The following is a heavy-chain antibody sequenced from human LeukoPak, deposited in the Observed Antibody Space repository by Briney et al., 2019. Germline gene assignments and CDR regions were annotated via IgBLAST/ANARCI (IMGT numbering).Heavy chain of an antibody. J-gene: IGHJ4*02. CDR3: ARATQITMIVVVITKGYYFDY. Sequence: SETLSLTCAVYGGSFSGYYWSWIRQPPGKGLEWIGEINHSGSTNYSPSLKSRVTISVDTSKNQFSLKLSSVTAADTAVYYCARATQITMIVVVITKGYYFDYWGQGTLVTVSS. V-gene: IGHV4-34*01. D-gene: IGHD3-22*01. CDR2: INHSGST. CDR1: GGSFSGYY.